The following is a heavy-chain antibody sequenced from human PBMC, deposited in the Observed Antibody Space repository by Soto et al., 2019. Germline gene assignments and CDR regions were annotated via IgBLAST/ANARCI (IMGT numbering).Heavy chain of an antibody. D-gene: IGHD3-22*01. J-gene: IGHJ4*02. Sequence: ASVKVSCNASGYSFDALYIHWVRQAPGQGLEWMGWINPFSGTTKLAQKFQGRVSVTRDTSISTAYVEMSSLRSDDTAIYYCARKGLFDYWGQVTLFTVSS. V-gene: IGHV1-2*02. CDR1: GYSFDALY. CDR3: ARKGLFDY. CDR2: INPFSGTT.